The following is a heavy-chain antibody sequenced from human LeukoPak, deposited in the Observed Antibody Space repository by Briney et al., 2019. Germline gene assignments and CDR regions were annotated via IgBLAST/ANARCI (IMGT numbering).Heavy chain of an antibody. V-gene: IGHV4-30-2*01. Sequence: SETLSLTCTVSGGSISSGGYYWSWIRQPPGKGLEWIGYIYHSGSTYYNPSLKSRVTISVDRSKNQFSLKLSSVTAADTAVYYCARDAPLTEGGWYCFDYWGQGTLVTVSS. CDR2: IYHSGST. CDR3: ARDAPLTEGGWYCFDY. D-gene: IGHD6-19*01. CDR1: GGSISSGGYY. J-gene: IGHJ4*02.